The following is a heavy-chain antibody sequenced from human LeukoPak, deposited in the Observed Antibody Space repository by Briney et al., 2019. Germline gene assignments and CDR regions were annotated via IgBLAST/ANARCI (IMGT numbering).Heavy chain of an antibody. J-gene: IGHJ5*02. Sequence: KSSETLSLTCTVSGGSISSYYWSWIRQPAGKGLEWIGRIYTSGSTNYNPSLKSRVTMSVDTSKNQFSLKLSSVTAADTAVYYCARGVGYCSSTSCYTGVWFDPWGQGTLVTVSS. V-gene: IGHV4-4*07. D-gene: IGHD2-2*02. CDR1: GGSISSYY. CDR3: ARGVGYCSSTSCYTGVWFDP. CDR2: IYTSGST.